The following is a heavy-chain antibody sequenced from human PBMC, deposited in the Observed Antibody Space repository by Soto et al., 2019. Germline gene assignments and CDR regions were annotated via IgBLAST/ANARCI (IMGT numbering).Heavy chain of an antibody. V-gene: IGHV3-23*01. Sequence: EVQLLESGGGLVQPGGSLRLSCAASGFSFRNYAMTWVRQAPGKGLEWVSGLSGSGTMRYYADSVRGRFIITRDNAKNSLFLQMDNLREEDSAVYYYTKEAEEDENVPIPGDNWGQGTPVTVSS. CDR3: TKEAEEDENVPIPGDN. CDR2: LSGSGTMR. D-gene: IGHD1-1*01. CDR1: GFSFRNYA. J-gene: IGHJ4*02.